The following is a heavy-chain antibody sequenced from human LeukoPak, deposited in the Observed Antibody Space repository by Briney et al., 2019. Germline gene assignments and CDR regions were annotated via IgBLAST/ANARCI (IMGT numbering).Heavy chain of an antibody. Sequence: KTSETLSLTCTVSGGSITSYYWSWLRQPPGKGLEWIGYIPFTGGANYNPSLKSRVTISVDTSKNQFSLKLSSVTAADTAVYYCARGAVTVAGQFDYWGQGTLVTVSS. CDR3: ARGAVTVAGQFDY. CDR1: GGSITSYY. V-gene: IGHV4-59*01. CDR2: IPFTGGA. D-gene: IGHD6-19*01. J-gene: IGHJ4*02.